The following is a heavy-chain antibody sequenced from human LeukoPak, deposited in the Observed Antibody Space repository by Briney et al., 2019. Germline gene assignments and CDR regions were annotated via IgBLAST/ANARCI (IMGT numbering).Heavy chain of an antibody. CDR1: GFTFSSYW. J-gene: IGHJ4*02. CDR3: ARDGLIIAVAPHDY. CDR2: IKQDGSEK. V-gene: IGHV3-7*05. Sequence: GGSLRLSCAASGFTFSSYWMSWVRQAPGKGLEWVANIKQDGSEKYYVDSVKGRFTISRDNAKNSLYLQMNSLRAEDTAVYYCARDGLIIAVAPHDYWSQGTLVTVSS. D-gene: IGHD6-19*01.